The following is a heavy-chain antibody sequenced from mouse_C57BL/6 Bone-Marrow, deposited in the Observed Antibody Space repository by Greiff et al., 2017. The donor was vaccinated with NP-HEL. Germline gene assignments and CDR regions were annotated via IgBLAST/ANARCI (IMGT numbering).Heavy chain of an antibody. J-gene: IGHJ3*01. Sequence: EVMLVESGGDLVKPGGSLKLSCAASGFTFSSYGMSWVRQTPDKRLEWVATISSGGSYTYYPASVQGRFTISRDTAKNTLYLQMSSLKAEDTAMYYCARPIYYDYDGFAYWGQGTLVTVSA. D-gene: IGHD2-4*01. CDR2: ISSGGSYT. V-gene: IGHV5-6*01. CDR3: ARPIYYDYDGFAY. CDR1: GFTFSSYG.